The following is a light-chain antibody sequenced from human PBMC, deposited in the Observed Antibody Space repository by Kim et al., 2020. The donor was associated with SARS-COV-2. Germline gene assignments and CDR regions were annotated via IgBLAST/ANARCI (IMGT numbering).Light chain of an antibody. CDR1: ESVSTY. V-gene: IGKV3-11*01. Sequence: SLSPRESATLTCRASESVSTYVAWHQQKPGQAPRLLISDASNRATGVPVRFSGSGEGTDFTLTISSLEPEDFAVYYCQQRRKSITFGQGTRLEIK. CDR3: QQRRKSIT. J-gene: IGKJ5*01. CDR2: DAS.